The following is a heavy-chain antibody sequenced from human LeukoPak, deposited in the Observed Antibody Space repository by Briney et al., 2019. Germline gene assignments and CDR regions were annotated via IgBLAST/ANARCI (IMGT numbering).Heavy chain of an antibody. V-gene: IGHV3-30-3*01. CDR1: GFTFSSYA. J-gene: IGHJ4*02. Sequence: GRSLRLSCAASGFTFSSYAMHWVRQAPGKGLEWVAVISYDGSNKYYADSAKGRFTISRDNSKNTLYLQMNSLRAEDTAVYYCARSSYYYDSSGYYFDYWGQGTLVTVSS. CDR3: ARSSYYYDSSGYYFDY. D-gene: IGHD3-22*01. CDR2: ISYDGSNK.